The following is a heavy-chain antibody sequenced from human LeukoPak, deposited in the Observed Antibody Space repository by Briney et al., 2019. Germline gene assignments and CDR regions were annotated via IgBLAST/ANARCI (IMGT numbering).Heavy chain of an antibody. CDR1: GFTFSSYA. Sequence: GGSLRLSCAASGFTFSSYAMSWVRQAPGKGLEWVSGISGSGGSTYYADSVKGRFTISRDNSKNTLYLQMNSLRAEDTAVYYCAKEGNCGGDCYREFDYWGQGTLVTVSS. V-gene: IGHV3-23*01. CDR3: AKEGNCGGDCYREFDY. J-gene: IGHJ4*02. D-gene: IGHD2-21*02. CDR2: ISGSGGST.